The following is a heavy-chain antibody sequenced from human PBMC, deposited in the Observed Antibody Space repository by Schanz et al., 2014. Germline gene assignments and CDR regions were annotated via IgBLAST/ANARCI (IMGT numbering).Heavy chain of an antibody. J-gene: IGHJ4*02. V-gene: IGHV3-21*04. Sequence: EVKMVESGGGLVKPGGSLRLSCTASGFTFSSYSMNWVRQAPGKGLEWVSYVSRSTPDIYYADSVKGRFTMSRDNSKNTLYLQMNSLRAGDAAVYYCARGLIAAAGGAFDYWGQGTLVAVSA. CDR2: VSRSTPDI. CDR3: ARGLIAAAGGAFDY. CDR1: GFTFSSYS. D-gene: IGHD6-13*01.